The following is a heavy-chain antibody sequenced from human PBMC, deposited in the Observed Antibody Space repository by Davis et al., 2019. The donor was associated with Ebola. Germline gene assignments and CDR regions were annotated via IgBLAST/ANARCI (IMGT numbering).Heavy chain of an antibody. V-gene: IGHV3-48*03. J-gene: IGHJ6*02. CDR1: GFTFSSYE. CDR3: ASGGAARPSYYYYYYGMDV. CDR2: ISSSGSTI. D-gene: IGHD6-6*01. Sequence: PGGSLRLSCAASGFTFSSYEMNWVRQAPGKGLEWVSYISSSGSTIYYADSVKGRFTISRDNAKNSLYLQMNSLRAEDTAVYYCASGGAARPSYYYYYYGMDVWGQGTTVTVSS.